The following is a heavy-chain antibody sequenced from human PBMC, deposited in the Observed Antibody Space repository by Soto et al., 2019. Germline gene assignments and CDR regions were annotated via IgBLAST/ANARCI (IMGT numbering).Heavy chain of an antibody. CDR2: MYYSGST. CDR3: ARLASSSSAGDY. CDR1: GGSISSNSYY. Sequence: SETLSLTCTVSGGSISSNSYYWGWIRQPPGKGLEWIGTMYYSGSTYYNPSLKSRVTISVDTSKNQFSLRLRSVTAADTAIYYCARLASSSSAGDYWGQGTLVTVSS. J-gene: IGHJ4*02. D-gene: IGHD6-6*01. V-gene: IGHV4-39*01.